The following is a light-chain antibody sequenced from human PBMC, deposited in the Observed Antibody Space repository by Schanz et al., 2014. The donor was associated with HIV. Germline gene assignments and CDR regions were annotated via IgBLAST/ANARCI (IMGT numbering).Light chain of an antibody. CDR2: WAS. CDR3: QQRSNWPELT. CDR1: QSVLFSSNNNNY. J-gene: IGKJ4*01. V-gene: IGKV4-1*01. Sequence: DIVMTQSPDALAVSLGERATINCTSSQSVLFSSNNNNYLAWYQQKPGQPPKLLIYWASTRKSGVPDRFSGSGSGTDFTLTISSLQAEDGAVYYCQQRSNWPELTFGGGTKVEIK.